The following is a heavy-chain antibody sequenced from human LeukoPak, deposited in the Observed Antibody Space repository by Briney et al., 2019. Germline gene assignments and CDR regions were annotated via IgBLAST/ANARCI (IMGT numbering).Heavy chain of an antibody. V-gene: IGHV3-30-3*01. CDR3: AKDKGSYSSTWHAFDI. CDR1: GFTFSSYA. J-gene: IGHJ3*02. CDR2: ISYDGNNK. D-gene: IGHD6-13*01. Sequence: GGSLRLSCAASGFTFSSYAMHWVRQAPGKGLEWVAVISYDGNNKYYIDSVKGRFTISRDNSKNTLYLQMNSLRAEDTAVYYCAKDKGSYSSTWHAFDIWGQGTMVSVPS.